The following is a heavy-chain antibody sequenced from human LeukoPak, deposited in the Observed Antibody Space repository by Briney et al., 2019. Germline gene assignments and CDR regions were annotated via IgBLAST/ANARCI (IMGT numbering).Heavy chain of an antibody. CDR1: GFTFHDYA. CDR2: ISWNSGTM. CDR3: AKDTRVGASWTRPNWFDP. Sequence: GRSLRLSCAASGFTFHDYAMHWVRHAPGKGLEWVSGISWNSGTMGYAGSVKGRFTISRDNAKNSLYLQMNSLRAEDTALYFCAKDTRVGASWTRPNWFDPWGQGTLVTVSS. V-gene: IGHV3-9*01. J-gene: IGHJ5*02. D-gene: IGHD2-15*01.